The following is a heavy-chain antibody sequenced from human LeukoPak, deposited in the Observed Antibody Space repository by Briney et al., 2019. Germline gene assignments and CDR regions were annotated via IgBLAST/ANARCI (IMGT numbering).Heavy chain of an antibody. D-gene: IGHD5-24*01. CDR3: ARGTGMATIQGYYYYMDV. CDR2: IKQDGFEK. Sequence: GGSLRLSCAASGFTFSSYWMSWVRQAPGKGLEWVANIKQDGFEKYYVDSVKGRFTISRDNAENSLYLQMNSLRAEDTAVYYCARGTGMATIQGYYYYMDVWGKGTTVTVSS. CDR1: GFTFSSYW. J-gene: IGHJ6*03. V-gene: IGHV3-7*01.